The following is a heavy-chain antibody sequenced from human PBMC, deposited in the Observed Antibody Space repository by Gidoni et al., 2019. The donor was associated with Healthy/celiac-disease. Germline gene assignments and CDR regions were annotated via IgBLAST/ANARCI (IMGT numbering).Heavy chain of an antibody. CDR1: GGSISIGGYY. D-gene: IGHD2-2*01. V-gene: IGHV4-31*03. Sequence: VQLQESCPGLVKPSQTLSLTCTVSGGSISIGGYYWSWIRQHPGKGLEWIGYIYYSGSTYYNPSLKSRVTISVDTSKNQFSLKLSSVTAADTAVYYCARVVVPAAQLYGMDVWGQGTTVTVSS. CDR2: IYYSGST. CDR3: ARVVVPAAQLYGMDV. J-gene: IGHJ6*02.